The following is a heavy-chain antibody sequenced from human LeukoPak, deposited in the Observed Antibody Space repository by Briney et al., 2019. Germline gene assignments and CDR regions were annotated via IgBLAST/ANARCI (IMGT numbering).Heavy chain of an antibody. Sequence: PGGSLRLSCAASGFTFSSYWMSGVRQAPGKGLEWVANIKQDGSEKYYVDSVKGRFTISRDNAKNSLYLQMNSLRAEDTAVYYFARGEYYDFWSGYPFDYWGQGTLVTVSS. J-gene: IGHJ4*02. CDR3: ARGEYYDFWSGYPFDY. V-gene: IGHV3-7*05. CDR2: IKQDGSEK. CDR1: GFTFSSYW. D-gene: IGHD3-3*01.